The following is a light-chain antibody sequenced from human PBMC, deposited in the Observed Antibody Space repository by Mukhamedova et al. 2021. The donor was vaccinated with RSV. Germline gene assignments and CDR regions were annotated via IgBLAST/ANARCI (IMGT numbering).Light chain of an antibody. V-gene: IGKV3-15*01. CDR2: GAS. Sequence: MGSQSVSSNLAWYQQKPGQAPRLLIYGASTRATGIPARFSGSGSGTEFTLTISSMQSEDFAVYYCQQYNNWPPITFDQGTRLEIK. J-gene: IGKJ5*01. CDR3: QQYNNWPPIT. CDR1: QSVSSN.